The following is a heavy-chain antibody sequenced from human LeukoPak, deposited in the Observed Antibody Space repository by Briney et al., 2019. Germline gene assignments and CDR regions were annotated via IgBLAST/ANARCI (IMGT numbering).Heavy chain of an antibody. Sequence: GGSLRLSCAASGFTFDDYAMHWVRQAPGKGLEWVSGISWNSGSIGYADSVKGRFTISRDNAKNSLYLQMNSLRAEDTALYYCAKVDPSRFNYYGSGSLIYYGMDVWGQGTTVTVSS. D-gene: IGHD3-10*01. CDR3: AKVDPSRFNYYGSGSLIYYGMDV. J-gene: IGHJ6*02. CDR2: ISWNSGSI. V-gene: IGHV3-9*01. CDR1: GFTFDDYA.